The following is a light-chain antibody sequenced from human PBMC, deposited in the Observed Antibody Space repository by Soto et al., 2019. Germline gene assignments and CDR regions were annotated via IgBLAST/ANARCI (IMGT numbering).Light chain of an antibody. CDR2: GAS. V-gene: IGKV3-20*01. Sequence: EIVLTQSPGTLSLSPGERATLSCRASQSVSSSYLAWYQQKPGQAPRLLIYGASSRATGIPDRFSGSGSGTEFPLTISRLEPEDFAVYYCQQYGGSPLTFGHGTKVDIK. J-gene: IGKJ3*01. CDR1: QSVSSSY. CDR3: QQYGGSPLT.